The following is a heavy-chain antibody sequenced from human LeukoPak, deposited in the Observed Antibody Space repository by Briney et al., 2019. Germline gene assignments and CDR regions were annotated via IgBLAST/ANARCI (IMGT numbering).Heavy chain of an antibody. J-gene: IGHJ4*02. D-gene: IGHD3-22*01. CDR3: ARHESKTYYYDSSGGPFDY. Sequence: GGSLRLSCAASGFTFSSYGMHWVRKAPGKGMEWVAVIWYDGSNKYYADSVKGRFTISRDNSKNTLYLQMNSLRAEDTAVYYCARHESKTYYYDSSGGPFDYWGQGALVTVSS. V-gene: IGHV3-33*01. CDR2: IWYDGSNK. CDR1: GFTFSSYG.